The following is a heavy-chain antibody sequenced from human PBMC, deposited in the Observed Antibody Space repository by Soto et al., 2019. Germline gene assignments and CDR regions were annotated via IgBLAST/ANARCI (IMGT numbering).Heavy chain of an antibody. CDR1: GGSISSGDYY. CDR3: ASGGIAGHSYGYNYYYYGMDV. CDR2: IYYSGST. V-gene: IGHV4-30-4*01. D-gene: IGHD5-18*01. J-gene: IGHJ6*02. Sequence: SETLSLTCTVSGGSISSGDYYWSWIRQPPGKGLEWIGYIYYSGSTYYNPSLKSRVTISVDTSKNQFSLKLSSVTAADTAVYYCASGGIAGHSYGYNYYYYGMDVWGQGTTVTVSS.